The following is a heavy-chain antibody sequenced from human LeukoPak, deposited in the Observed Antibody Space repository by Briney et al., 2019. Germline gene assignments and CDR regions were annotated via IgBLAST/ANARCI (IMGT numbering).Heavy chain of an antibody. J-gene: IGHJ4*02. CDR2: FDPEDGET. Sequence: ASVKVSCKVSGYTLNELSMHWVRQAPGKGLEWMGGFDPEDGETIYAQKFQGRVTMTEDTSTDTAYMELSSLRSEDTAVYYCATDLVARYYYDSSGYRPRFDYWGQGTLVTVSS. CDR1: GYTLNELS. D-gene: IGHD3-22*01. V-gene: IGHV1-24*01. CDR3: ATDLVARYYYDSSGYRPRFDY.